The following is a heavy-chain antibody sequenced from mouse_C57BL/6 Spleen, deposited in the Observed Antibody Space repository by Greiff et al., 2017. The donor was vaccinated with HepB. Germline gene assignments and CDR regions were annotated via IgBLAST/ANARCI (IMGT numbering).Heavy chain of an antibody. CDR3: ARARYGNYYWYFDV. CDR2: ISYDGSN. CDR1: GYSITSGYY. D-gene: IGHD2-1*01. Sequence: DVQLQESGPGLVKPSQSLSLTCSVTGYSITSGYYWNWIRQFPGNKLEWMGYISYDGSNNYNPSLKNRISITRDTSKNQFFLKLNSVTTEDTATYYCARARYGNYYWYFDVWGTGTTVTVSS. V-gene: IGHV3-6*01. J-gene: IGHJ1*03.